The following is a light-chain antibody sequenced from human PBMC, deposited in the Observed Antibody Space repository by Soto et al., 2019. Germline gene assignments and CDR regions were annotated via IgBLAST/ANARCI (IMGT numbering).Light chain of an antibody. CDR1: QDISNF. CDR2: GAS. CDR3: QKYYSAPFT. J-gene: IGKJ3*01. V-gene: IGKV1-27*01. Sequence: DIQMTQSPSSLSASVGDRVTITCRASQDISNFLVWFQQKPGKVTNLLIYGASTLQSGGPTRFSGSESGRDCTLTISSLEAEDVSTYFYQKYYSAPFTFGPGTTVDIK.